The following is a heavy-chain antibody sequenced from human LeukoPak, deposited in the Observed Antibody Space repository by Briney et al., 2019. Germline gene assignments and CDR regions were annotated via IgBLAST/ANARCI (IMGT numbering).Heavy chain of an antibody. CDR2: IYSTGST. D-gene: IGHD6-25*01. CDR3: AGHRLQWPTYWFFDL. CDR1: GGSISSSNYY. V-gene: IGHV4-39*07. Sequence: SETLSLTCSVSGGSISSSNYYWDWIRQFPGKGLEWIGSIYSTGSTYYNPSLKSRITLSVDTSKNLFSLSLNSVTAADTALYYCAGHRLQWPTYWFFDLWGRGTLVTVSS. J-gene: IGHJ2*01.